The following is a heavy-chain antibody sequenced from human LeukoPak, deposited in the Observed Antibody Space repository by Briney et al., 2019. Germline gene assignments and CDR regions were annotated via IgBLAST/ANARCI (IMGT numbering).Heavy chain of an antibody. D-gene: IGHD5-18*01. V-gene: IGHV4-39*07. J-gene: IGHJ4*02. CDR1: GGSISSSSYY. CDR2: IYYSGST. CDR3: ARLLIQLWSLPYYFDY. Sequence: KASETLSLTCTVSGGSISSSSYYWGWIRQPPGKGLEWIGSIYYSGSTYYNPSLKSRVTISVDTSKNQFSLKLSSVTAADTAVYYCARLLIQLWSLPYYFDYWGQGTLVTVSS.